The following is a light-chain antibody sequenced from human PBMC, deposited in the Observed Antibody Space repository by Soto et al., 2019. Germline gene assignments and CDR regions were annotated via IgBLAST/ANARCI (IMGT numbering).Light chain of an antibody. CDR3: QQRSDWPLT. V-gene: IGKV3-11*01. Sequence: EIVLTQSPATLSLSPGERATLSCRASQSVSTYLAWYQQKTGQTPRLLIYDASNRATGIPARFSGSGSWTDFTLTISSLEPEDFAVYYCQQRSDWPLTFGGGTKVQIK. J-gene: IGKJ4*01. CDR1: QSVSTY. CDR2: DAS.